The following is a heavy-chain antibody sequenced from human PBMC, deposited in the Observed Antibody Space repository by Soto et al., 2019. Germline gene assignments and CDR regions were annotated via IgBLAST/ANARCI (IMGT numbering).Heavy chain of an antibody. V-gene: IGHV3-21*01. D-gene: IGHD3-22*01. CDR3: SSSPRGFSYY. Sequence: GGSLRLSCAASGFTFRSDSMNWVRQAPGKGLEWVASISSSSSYIYYADSVKGRFTISRDNAKNSLYLQMNSLRAEDTAVYYCSSSPRGFSYYCAQGSLVTVSS. CDR2: ISSSSSYI. CDR1: GFTFRSDS. J-gene: IGHJ4*02.